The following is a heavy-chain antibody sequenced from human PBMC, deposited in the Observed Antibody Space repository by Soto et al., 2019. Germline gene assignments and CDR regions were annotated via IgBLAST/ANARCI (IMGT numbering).Heavy chain of an antibody. CDR3: ARDTPYYYGSSGYRLFDY. D-gene: IGHD3-22*01. CDR2: IYYSGST. J-gene: IGHJ4*02. Sequence: SETLSLTCTVSGGSISSGGYYWSWIRQHPGKGLEWIGYIYYSGSTYYNPSLKSRVTISVDTSKNQFSLKLSSVTAADTAVYYCARDTPYYYGSSGYRLFDYWGQGTLVTVSS. CDR1: GGSISSGGYY. V-gene: IGHV4-31*03.